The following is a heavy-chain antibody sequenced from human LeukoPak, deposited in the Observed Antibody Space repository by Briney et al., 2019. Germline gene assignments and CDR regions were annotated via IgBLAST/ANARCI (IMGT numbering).Heavy chain of an antibody. Sequence: PSETLSLTCTVSGGSISSSSYYWGWIRQPPGKGLEWIGSIYYSGSTYYNPSLKSRVTISVDTSKNQFSLKLSSVTAADTAVYYCARDVPLPYSSSSNWFDPWGQGTLVTVSS. CDR2: IYYSGST. V-gene: IGHV4-39*07. CDR1: GGSISSSSYY. D-gene: IGHD6-13*01. CDR3: ARDVPLPYSSSSNWFDP. J-gene: IGHJ5*02.